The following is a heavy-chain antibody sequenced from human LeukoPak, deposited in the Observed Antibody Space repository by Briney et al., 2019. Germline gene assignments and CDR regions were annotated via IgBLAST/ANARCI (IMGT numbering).Heavy chain of an antibody. Sequence: GGSLRLSCAASGFTFSSYAMNWVRQAPGTGLEWVSSISDDGGGTYYADSVKGRFTISRDNSKNTLYLQMNSLGVEDTAVYYCAKDSQQWLVRGDYWGQGTLVTVSS. CDR3: AKDSQQWLVRGDY. D-gene: IGHD6-19*01. CDR1: GFTFSSYA. J-gene: IGHJ4*02. V-gene: IGHV3-23*01. CDR2: ISDDGGGT.